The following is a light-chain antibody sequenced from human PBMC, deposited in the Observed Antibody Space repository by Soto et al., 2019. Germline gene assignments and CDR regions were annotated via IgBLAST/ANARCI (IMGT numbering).Light chain of an antibody. J-gene: IGKJ5*01. CDR1: QSVGSY. Sequence: EXTTLTCRASQSVGSYLAWYQQKPGQAPRLLIYDASNGATGIPARFSGSGSGTDFTLAFGSLEPEGFAGYNCVPRCNWQRFGDGRRLEFK. V-gene: IGKV3-11*01. CDR2: DAS. CDR3: VPRCNWQR.